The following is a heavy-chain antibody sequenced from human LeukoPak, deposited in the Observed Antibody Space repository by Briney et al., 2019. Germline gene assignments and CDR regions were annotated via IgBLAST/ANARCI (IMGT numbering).Heavy chain of an antibody. J-gene: IGHJ6*02. CDR1: GYTFTSYG. D-gene: IGHD6-13*01. Sequence: ASVKVSCKASGYTFTSYGISWVRQAPGQGLEWMGWISAYNGNTNYAQKLQGRVTMTTDTSTSTAYMELRSLRSGDTAVYYCARDTGIATHAYYYYGMDVWGQGTTVTVS. CDR2: ISAYNGNT. V-gene: IGHV1-18*01. CDR3: ARDTGIATHAYYYYGMDV.